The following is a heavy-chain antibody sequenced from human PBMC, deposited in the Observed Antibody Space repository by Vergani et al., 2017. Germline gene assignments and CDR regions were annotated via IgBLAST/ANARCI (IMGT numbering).Heavy chain of an antibody. J-gene: IGHJ4*02. D-gene: IGHD1-1*01. V-gene: IGHV5-51*01. CDR3: ARHTTYTDS. Sequence: EVELVQSGPDMRKPGESLKISCKCSEYSFGNYWIGGLRQMPVKGLEWMGVIYPADSDTRSSPAFHGQVTITADKSSSTNFLPWDSLKASDTAFYYCARHTTYTDSWGQGTLVTVSS. CDR1: EYSFGNYW. CDR2: IYPADSDT.